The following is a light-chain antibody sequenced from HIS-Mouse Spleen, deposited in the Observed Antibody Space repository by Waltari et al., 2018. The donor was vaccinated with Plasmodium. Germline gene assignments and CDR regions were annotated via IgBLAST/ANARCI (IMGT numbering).Light chain of an antibody. J-gene: IGLJ2*01. Sequence: QLVLTHSPSASASLGASVTLTCTLSSGHTSYAIAWHPQQPEKGPRYLMKLNSDGSHSKGDGIPDRFSGSSSGAERYLTISSLQSEDEADYYCQTWGTGMGVFGGGTKLTVL. V-gene: IGLV4-69*01. CDR3: QTWGTGMGV. CDR1: SGHTSYA. CDR2: LNSDGSH.